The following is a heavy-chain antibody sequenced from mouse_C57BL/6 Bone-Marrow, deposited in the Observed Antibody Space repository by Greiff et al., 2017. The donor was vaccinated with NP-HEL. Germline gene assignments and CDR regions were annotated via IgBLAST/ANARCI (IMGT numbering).Heavy chain of an antibody. V-gene: IGHV1-15*01. J-gene: IGHJ2*01. CDR3: TRGGTTVVAEEVRYFDY. CDR2: IDPETGGT. CDR1: GYTFTDYE. D-gene: IGHD1-1*01. Sequence: QVQLKQSGAELVRPGASVTLSCKASGYTFTDYEMHWVKQTPVHGLEWIGAIDPETGGTAYNQKFKGKAILTADKSSSTAYMELRSLTSEDSAVYYCTRGGTTVVAEEVRYFDYWGQGTTLTVSS.